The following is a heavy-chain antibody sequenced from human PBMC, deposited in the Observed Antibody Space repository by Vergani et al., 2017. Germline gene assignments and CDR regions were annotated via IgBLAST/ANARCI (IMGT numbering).Heavy chain of an antibody. J-gene: IGHJ5*02. CDR3: AKYLRDSTDGLPDT. V-gene: IGHV3-30*02. D-gene: IGHD2-21*02. CDR1: GFTFSNFV. CDR2: IGKDGINT. Sequence: QVQFLESPGGVVQPGGSLRLSCAASGFTFSNFVMHCIRQAPGKGLEWLAYIGKDGINTRYRDAVKGRFTGSRDNSKDILYLQMDSRRSEDTALYYCAKYLRDSTDGLPDTWGPGTLVIVSS.